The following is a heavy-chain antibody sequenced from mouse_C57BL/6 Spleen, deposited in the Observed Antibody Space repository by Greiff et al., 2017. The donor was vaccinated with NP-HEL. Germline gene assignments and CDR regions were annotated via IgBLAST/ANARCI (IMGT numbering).Heavy chain of an antibody. Sequence: EVKLMESGGGLVQPGGSLKLSCAASGFTFSDYYMYWVRQTPEKRLEWVAYISNGGGSTYYPDTVKGRFTFSRDNAKNTLYLQMSRLKSEDTAMYYCARHPTGTYYAMDYWGQGTSVTVSS. V-gene: IGHV5-12*01. D-gene: IGHD4-1*02. CDR1: GFTFSDYY. CDR2: ISNGGGST. J-gene: IGHJ4*01. CDR3: ARHPTGTYYAMDY.